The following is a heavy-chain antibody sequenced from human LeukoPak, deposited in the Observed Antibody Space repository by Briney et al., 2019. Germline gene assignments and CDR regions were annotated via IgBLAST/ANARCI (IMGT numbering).Heavy chain of an antibody. J-gene: IGHJ5*02. D-gene: IGHD6-19*01. CDR1: GGSISSGSYY. CDR2: IYTSGST. CDR3: ARTSSGGYNWFDP. Sequence: SETLSLTCTVSGGSISSGSYYWSWIRQPAGKGLEWIGRIYTSGSTNYNPSLKSRVTISVDTSKNQFSLKLSSVTAADTAVYYCARTSSGGYNWFDPWGQGTLVTVSS. V-gene: IGHV4-61*02.